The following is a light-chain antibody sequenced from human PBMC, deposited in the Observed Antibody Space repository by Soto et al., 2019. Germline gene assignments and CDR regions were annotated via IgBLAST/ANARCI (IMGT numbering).Light chain of an antibody. Sequence: QSVLTQPPSASGSSGKSVTISCTGTSSDVGGYNFVSWYQQHPGKAPKFMIYEVSKRPSGVPDRFSGSNSGNTASLTVSGLQAEDEADYYCSSYAGGIKWVFGGGTKLTVL. J-gene: IGLJ3*02. CDR3: SSYAGGIKWV. CDR1: SSDVGGYNF. CDR2: EVS. V-gene: IGLV2-8*01.